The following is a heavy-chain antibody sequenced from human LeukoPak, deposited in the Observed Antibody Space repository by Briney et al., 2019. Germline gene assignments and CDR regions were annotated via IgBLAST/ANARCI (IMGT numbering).Heavy chain of an antibody. J-gene: IGHJ4*02. V-gene: IGHV1-18*01. D-gene: IGHD6-13*01. Sequence: ASVKVSCKASGYTFTSYGISWVRRAPGQGLEWMGWISAYNGNTNYAQKLQGRVTMTTDTSTSTAYMELRSLRSDDTAVYYCARGPVYSSSWYGDDYWGQGTLVTVSS. CDR2: ISAYNGNT. CDR1: GYTFTSYG. CDR3: ARGPVYSSSWYGDDY.